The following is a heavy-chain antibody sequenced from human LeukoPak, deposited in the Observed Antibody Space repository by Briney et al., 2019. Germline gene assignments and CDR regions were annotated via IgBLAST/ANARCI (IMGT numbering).Heavy chain of an antibody. D-gene: IGHD3-22*01. CDR1: GGSISSSY. CDR3: AREGMIATGREPAEI. CDR2: IYYSGST. J-gene: IGHJ3*02. V-gene: IGHV4-59*01. Sequence: SETLSLTCSVSGGSISSSYWSWIRQAPGEGLEWIGQIYYSGSTNYNPSLKSRVTISVDTSKNQFSLKLFSVTATDTAVYYSAREGMIATGREPAEIWGQGTMVSVSS.